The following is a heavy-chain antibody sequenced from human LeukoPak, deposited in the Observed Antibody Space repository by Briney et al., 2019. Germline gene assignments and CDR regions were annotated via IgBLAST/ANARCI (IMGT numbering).Heavy chain of an antibody. D-gene: IGHD5-18*01. CDR3: ARVGRRGYRVNNWFDP. J-gene: IGHJ5*02. CDR1: GGSFSGYY. CDR2: INHSGST. V-gene: IGHV4-34*01. Sequence: SETLSLTCAVYGGSFSGYYWSWIRQPPGKGLEWIGEINHSGSTNYNPSLKSRVTISVDTSKNQFSLKLSSVTAADTAVYYCARVGRRGYRVNNWFDPWGQGALVTVSS.